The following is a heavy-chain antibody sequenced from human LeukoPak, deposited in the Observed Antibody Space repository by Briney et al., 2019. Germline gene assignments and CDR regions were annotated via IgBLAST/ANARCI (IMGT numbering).Heavy chain of an antibody. J-gene: IGHJ5*02. V-gene: IGHV4-59*01. CDR1: GGSISSYY. CDR2: IYYSGST. CDR3: ARSGGSGSYLSWFDP. D-gene: IGHD3-10*01. Sequence: SETLSLTCTVSGGSISSYYWSWIRQPPGKGLEWIGYIYYSGSTNYNPSLKSRVTISVDTSKNQFSLKLSSVTAADTAVYYCARSGGSGSYLSWFDPWGQGTLVTVSS.